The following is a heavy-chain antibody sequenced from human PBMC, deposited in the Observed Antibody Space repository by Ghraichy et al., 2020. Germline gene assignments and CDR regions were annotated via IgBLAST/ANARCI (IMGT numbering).Heavy chain of an antibody. J-gene: IGHJ4*02. CDR2: ISGSGGST. V-gene: IGHV3-23*01. CDR3: AKDGYSYGRPIDY. CDR1: GFTFSSYA. Sequence: GGSLRLSCAASGFTFSSYAMSWVHQAPGKGLEWVSAISGSGGSTYYADSVKGRFTISRDNSKNTLYLQMNSLRAEDTAVYYCAKDGYSYGRPIDYWGQGTLVTVSS. D-gene: IGHD5-18*01.